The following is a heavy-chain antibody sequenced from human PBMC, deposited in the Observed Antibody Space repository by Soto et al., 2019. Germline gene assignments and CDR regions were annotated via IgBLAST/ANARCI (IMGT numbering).Heavy chain of an antibody. CDR3: ARTLYSYGTDY. V-gene: IGHV3-23*01. CDR1: GFTFSSYA. Sequence: EVQLLESGGGLVQPGGSLRLSCAASGFTFSSYAMSWVRQAPGKGLEWVSAISGSGGSTYYADSVKGRFTISRDNSKNTLYLQMNSLRAEDTAGYCCARTLYSYGTDYWGQGTLVTVSS. J-gene: IGHJ4*02. D-gene: IGHD5-18*01. CDR2: ISGSGGST.